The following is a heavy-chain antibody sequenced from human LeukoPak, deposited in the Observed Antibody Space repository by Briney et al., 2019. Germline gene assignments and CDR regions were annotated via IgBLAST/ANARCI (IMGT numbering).Heavy chain of an antibody. CDR3: AKGLSRRYGSGSYLFDY. D-gene: IGHD3-10*01. CDR2: ISWNSGGI. J-gene: IGHJ4*02. V-gene: IGHV3-9*03. CDR1: GFTFDDYA. Sequence: GGSLRLSCAASGFTFDDYAMHWVRQAPGKGLEWVSGISWNSGGIGYADSVKGRFTISRDNAKNSLYLQMNSLRAEDMALYYCAKGLSRRYGSGSYLFDYWGQGTLVTVSS.